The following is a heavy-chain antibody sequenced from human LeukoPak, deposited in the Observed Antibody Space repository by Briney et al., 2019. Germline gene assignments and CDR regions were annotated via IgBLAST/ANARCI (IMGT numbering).Heavy chain of an antibody. CDR2: IYYTGST. CDR3: VAEKDATATFDFSI. V-gene: IGHV4-31*03. J-gene: IGHJ3*02. D-gene: IGHD3/OR15-3a*01. Sequence: SETLSLTCTVSGGSISTGGYYWSWIRQNPGKDLEWIGYIYYTGSTYYNPSLKSRVTISVDTSKNQFSLKLTSVTAADTAVYYCVAEKDATATFDFSIWGQGTEVTVSS. CDR1: GGSISTGGYY.